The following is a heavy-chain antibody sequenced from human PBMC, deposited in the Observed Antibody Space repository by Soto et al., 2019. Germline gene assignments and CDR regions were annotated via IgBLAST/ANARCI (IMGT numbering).Heavy chain of an antibody. CDR3: ARAGTYFYVSESSAFDP. Sequence: SEILSLTCTVSGGSISSYNWSWIRQSAGKGLEWIGRLYPSGSTNYNPSLKSRVTMSLDTSKNQFSLKLSSVTAADTALYYCARAGTYFYVSESSAFDPWGQGTLVTVSS. CDR2: LYPSGST. J-gene: IGHJ5*02. D-gene: IGHD3-10*01. CDR1: GGSISSYN. V-gene: IGHV4-4*07.